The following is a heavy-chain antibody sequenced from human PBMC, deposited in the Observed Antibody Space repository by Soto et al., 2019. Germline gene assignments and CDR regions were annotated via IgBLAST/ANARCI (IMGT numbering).Heavy chain of an antibody. CDR2: IYYSGST. V-gene: IGHV4-39*01. D-gene: IGHD3-22*01. Sequence: SETLSLTCTVSGGSISSSSYYWGWIRQPPGKGLEWIGSIYYSGSTYYNPSLKSRVTISVDTSKNQFSLKLSSVTAADTAVYYCARHYYDNLGYWGQGTLVTVSS. J-gene: IGHJ4*02. CDR3: ARHYYDNLGY. CDR1: GGSISSSSYY.